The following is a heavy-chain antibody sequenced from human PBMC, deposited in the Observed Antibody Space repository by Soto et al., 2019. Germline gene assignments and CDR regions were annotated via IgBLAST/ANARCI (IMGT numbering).Heavy chain of an antibody. V-gene: IGHV3-15*07. CDR2: IKSENDGGTA. Sequence: VQLVESGGGLVKPGGSLRLSCVAVGFAFDKAWMNWVRQTPGKGLEWVGRIKSENDGGTADYGAPVNGRFTISRDDSKNTTYFLLTNVGPGDAGVYYCTPANGGYFDYGGQGTLVAVS. J-gene: IGHJ4*02. CDR1: GFAFDKAW. D-gene: IGHD3-16*01. CDR3: TPANGGYFDY.